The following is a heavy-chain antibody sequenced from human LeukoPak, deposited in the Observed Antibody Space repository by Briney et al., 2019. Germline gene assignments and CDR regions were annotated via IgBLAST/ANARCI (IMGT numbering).Heavy chain of an antibody. J-gene: IGHJ4*02. CDR1: GFTFSSYA. CDR2: ISYDGSNK. D-gene: IGHD3-16*01. CDR3: AKERGGSNDY. Sequence: GGSLRLSCAASGFTFSSYAMHWVRQAPGKGLEWVAVISYDGSNKYYADSVKGRFTISRDNAKNTLYLQMNSLRAEDTAVYYCAKERGGSNDYWGQGTLVTVSS. V-gene: IGHV3-30*04.